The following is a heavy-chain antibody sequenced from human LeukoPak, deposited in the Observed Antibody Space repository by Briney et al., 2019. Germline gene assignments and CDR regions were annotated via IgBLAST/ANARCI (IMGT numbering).Heavy chain of an antibody. V-gene: IGHV4-30-2*01. Sequence: SQTLSLTCAVSGGSISSGGYSWSWIRQPPGKGLEWIGYIYHSGSTYYNPSLKSRVTISVDRSKNQFSLKLSSVTAADTAVYYCARDSWAENDSSGHDAFDIWGQGTMVTVSS. CDR3: ARDSWAENDSSGHDAFDI. CDR1: GGSISSGGYS. CDR2: IYHSGST. D-gene: IGHD3-22*01. J-gene: IGHJ3*02.